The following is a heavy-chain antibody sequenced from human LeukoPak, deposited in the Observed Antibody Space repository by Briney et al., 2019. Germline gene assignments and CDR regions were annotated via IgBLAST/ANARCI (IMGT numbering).Heavy chain of an antibody. CDR2: TWYDGSNK. CDR1: GFTFRSYG. V-gene: IGHV3-33*01. D-gene: IGHD7-27*01. CDR3: ARDPRTSTWGPYNWFDP. J-gene: IGHJ5*02. Sequence: GGSLRLSCAASGFTFRSYGIHWVRQAPGKGLEWVTGTWYDGSNKYYTDSVEGRFTISRDNSKNTLYLQMNSLRADDTAVYYCARDPRTSTWGPYNWFDPWGQGTLVTVSS.